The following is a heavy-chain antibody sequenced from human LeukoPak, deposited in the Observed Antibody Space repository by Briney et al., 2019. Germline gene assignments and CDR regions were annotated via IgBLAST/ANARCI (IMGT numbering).Heavy chain of an antibody. CDR2: ISDNGDNT. V-gene: IGHV3-64D*06. Sequence: PGGSLRLSCSASGFTFSRSTMHWVRQAPGKGPEFASGISDNGDNTYYADSVKVRFTISRDNSKNTLHLQMSSLRPEDTAVYYCVRDLTWGQGTLVTVSS. J-gene: IGHJ5*02. CDR3: VRDLT. CDR1: GFTFSRST.